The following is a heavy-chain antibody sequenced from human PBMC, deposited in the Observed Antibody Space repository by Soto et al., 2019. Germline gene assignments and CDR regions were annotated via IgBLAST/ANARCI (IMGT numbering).Heavy chain of an antibody. D-gene: IGHD2-15*01. CDR2: IYYSGST. Sequence: TLSLPFTVSGGSISSVDYYWSCIRQPPGKGLEWIGYIYYSGSTYYNPSLKSRVTISVDTSKNQFSLKLSYVTAADTAVYYCARARGARYFDYWGQGTLVTVSS. J-gene: IGHJ4*02. CDR3: ARARGARYFDY. CDR1: GGSISSVDYY. V-gene: IGHV4-30-4*01.